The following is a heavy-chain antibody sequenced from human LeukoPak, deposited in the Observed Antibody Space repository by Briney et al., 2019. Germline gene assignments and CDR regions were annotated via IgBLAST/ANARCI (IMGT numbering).Heavy chain of an antibody. D-gene: IGHD3-22*01. Sequence: GGSLRLSCAASGFTFSSSAMSWVRQAPGKGLEWVSAMSGSGGSTYYADSVEGRFTISRDNSKNTLSLQMNSLRAEDTALYYCAKVGSSGYYISYWGQGTLVTVSS. V-gene: IGHV3-23*01. J-gene: IGHJ4*02. CDR3: AKVGSSGYYISY. CDR2: MSGSGGST. CDR1: GFTFSSSA.